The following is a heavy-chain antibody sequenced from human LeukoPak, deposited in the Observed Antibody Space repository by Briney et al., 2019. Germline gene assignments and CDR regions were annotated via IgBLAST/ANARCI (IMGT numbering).Heavy chain of an antibody. Sequence: SQTLSLTCTVSGRSISSGGYYWSWIRQHPGKGLEWIGYIYYSGSTYYNPSLKSRVTISVDTSKNQFFLKLSSVTAADTAVYYCAREFMLRALGWFDPWGQGTQVTVSS. CDR1: GRSISSGGYY. D-gene: IGHD2-8*01. J-gene: IGHJ5*02. CDR2: IYYSGST. V-gene: IGHV4-31*03. CDR3: AREFMLRALGWFDP.